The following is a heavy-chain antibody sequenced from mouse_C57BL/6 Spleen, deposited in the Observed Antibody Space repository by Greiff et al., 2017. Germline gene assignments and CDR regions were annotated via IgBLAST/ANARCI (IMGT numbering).Heavy chain of an antibody. V-gene: IGHV5-17*01. CDR2: ISSGSSTI. Sequence: EVQLQESGGGLVKPGGSLKLSCAASGFTFSDYGMHWVRQAPEKGLEWVAYISSGSSTIYYADTVKGRFTISRDNAKNTLFLQMTSLRSEDTAMYYCASFGSYFDYWGQGTTLTVSS. CDR1: GFTFSDYG. D-gene: IGHD3-1*01. CDR3: ASFGSYFDY. J-gene: IGHJ2*01.